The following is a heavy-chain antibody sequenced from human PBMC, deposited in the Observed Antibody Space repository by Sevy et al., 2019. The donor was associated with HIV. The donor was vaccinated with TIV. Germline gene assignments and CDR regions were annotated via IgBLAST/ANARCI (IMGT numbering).Heavy chain of an antibody. J-gene: IGHJ4*02. CDR3: ARDRGEILSSAFDY. CDR1: GFTFSDHR. D-gene: IGHD3-16*01. V-gene: IGHV3-30*03. Sequence: GGSLRLSCVASGFTFSDHRMHWVRQAPGKGLEWVAVISYDGRNNKYNVDSVKGRFTISRDNSKNTVYLQMNSLRPEDTAIYYCARDRGEILSSAFDYWGQGTLVTVSS. CDR2: ISYDGRNNK.